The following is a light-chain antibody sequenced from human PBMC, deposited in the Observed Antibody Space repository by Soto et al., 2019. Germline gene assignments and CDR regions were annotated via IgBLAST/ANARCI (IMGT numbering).Light chain of an antibody. Sequence: NFMLTQPHSVSESPGKTVTISCTRSSGSVASNHVQWYQQRPGSAPTTLIYDNNQRPSGVPDRFSGSVDSSSNSASLTISGLKNEDEAEYYCQSYDSNNVVFGGGTKLTVL. CDR2: DNN. V-gene: IGLV6-57*04. CDR3: QSYDSNNVV. CDR1: SGSVASNH. J-gene: IGLJ3*02.